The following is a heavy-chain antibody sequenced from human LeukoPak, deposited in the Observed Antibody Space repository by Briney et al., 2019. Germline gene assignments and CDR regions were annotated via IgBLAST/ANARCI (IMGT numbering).Heavy chain of an antibody. J-gene: IGHJ4*02. Sequence: ASVKVSCKASGYTFTGYYMHWVRQAPGQGLEWMGWINPNSGGTNYAQKFQGRVTMTRDTSISTAYMELSRLRSDDTAVYYCERGDYYDSSGYYYFDYWGQGTLVTVSS. CDR2: INPNSGGT. D-gene: IGHD3-22*01. CDR1: GYTFTGYY. V-gene: IGHV1-2*02. CDR3: ERGDYYDSSGYYYFDY.